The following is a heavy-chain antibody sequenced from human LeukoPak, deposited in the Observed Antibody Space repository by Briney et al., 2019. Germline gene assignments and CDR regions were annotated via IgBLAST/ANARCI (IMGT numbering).Heavy chain of an antibody. CDR2: IRSKANSYAT. Sequence: GGSLRLSCAASGFTFSGSAIHWVRQVSGKGLEWVGRIRSKANSYATAYAASVKGRFTVSRDDSKNTAYLQMNSLKTEDTAIYYCTRVAARPSGWGQGTLVTVPS. CDR3: TRVAARPSG. V-gene: IGHV3-73*01. D-gene: IGHD6-6*01. CDR1: GFTFSGSA. J-gene: IGHJ4*02.